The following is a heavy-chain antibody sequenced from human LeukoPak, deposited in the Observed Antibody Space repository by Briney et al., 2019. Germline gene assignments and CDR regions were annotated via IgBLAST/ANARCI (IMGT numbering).Heavy chain of an antibody. D-gene: IGHD2-15*01. CDR2: INPNSGGT. J-gene: IGHJ4*02. CDR1: GYTFTGYY. Sequence: ASVKVSCKASGYTFTGYYMHWVRQAPGQGLEWMGWINPNSGGTNYAQKFQGRVTMTRDTSISTAYMEPSRLRSDDTAVYYCARPYCSGGSCYFLDYWGQGTLVTVSS. CDR3: ARPYCSGGSCYFLDY. V-gene: IGHV1-2*02.